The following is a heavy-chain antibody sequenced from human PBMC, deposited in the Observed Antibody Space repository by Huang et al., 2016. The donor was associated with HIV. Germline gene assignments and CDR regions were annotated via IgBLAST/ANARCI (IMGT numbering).Heavy chain of an antibody. V-gene: IGHV3-30*18. D-gene: IGHD3-10*01. CDR3: AKDQIYGDYDYYGMDV. CDR2: RSKDGGRK. J-gene: IGHJ6*02. CDR1: GFSFRNYG. Sequence: QVQLVESGGGVVQPGRSLRLSCAASGFSFRNYGTNWVRQAPGKGLVWLGCRSKDGGRKYYADVVNGRFTISRDKSTETLYLQMNSLRTEDTAVYYCAKDQIYGDYDYYGMDVWGQGTTVTVSS.